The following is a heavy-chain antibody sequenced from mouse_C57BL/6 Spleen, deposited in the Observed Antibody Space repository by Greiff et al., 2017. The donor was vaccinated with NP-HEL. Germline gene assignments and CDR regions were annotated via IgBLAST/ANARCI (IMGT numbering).Heavy chain of an antibody. D-gene: IGHD2-3*01. CDR1: GYTFTDYN. Sequence: EVQLQQSGPELVKPGASVKIPCKASGYTFTDYNMDWVKQSHGKSLEWIGDINPNNGGTIYNQKFKGKATLTVDKSSSTAYMELRSLTSEDTAVYYCARRYDDGYYGWFAYWGQGTLVTVSA. V-gene: IGHV1-18*01. J-gene: IGHJ3*01. CDR3: ARRYDDGYYGWFAY. CDR2: INPNNGGT.